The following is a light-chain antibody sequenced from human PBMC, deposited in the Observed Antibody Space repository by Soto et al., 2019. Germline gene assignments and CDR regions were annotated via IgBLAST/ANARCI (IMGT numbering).Light chain of an antibody. CDR2: GAS. Sequence: ESVLTQSPGTLSLSPGERATLSCRASQSVSNSYLAWYQQKPGQAPRLLIYGASSRATGIPDRFSGSGSGTAFALAISRLEPEDFAVYHCQQYGGSPWTFGQGTKVEI. V-gene: IGKV3-20*01. CDR3: QQYGGSPWT. J-gene: IGKJ1*01. CDR1: QSVSNSY.